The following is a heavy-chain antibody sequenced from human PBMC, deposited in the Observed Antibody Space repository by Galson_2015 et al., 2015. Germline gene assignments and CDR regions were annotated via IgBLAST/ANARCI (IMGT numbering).Heavy chain of an antibody. CDR3: AMPLGRHSYNPDVFDF. CDR1: GGSIDNSVSY. J-gene: IGHJ3*01. Sequence: ATLSLACPVSGGSIDNSVSYWGWFRRPPGEGLEWIGSIHYSGSTYYNHNPTLRTGVTISVDTSKNQFSLKLISVTAADTAMFYCAMPLGRHSYNPDVFDFWGRGTMVTVSS. D-gene: IGHD5-24*01. V-gene: IGHV4-39*01. CDR2: IHYSGST.